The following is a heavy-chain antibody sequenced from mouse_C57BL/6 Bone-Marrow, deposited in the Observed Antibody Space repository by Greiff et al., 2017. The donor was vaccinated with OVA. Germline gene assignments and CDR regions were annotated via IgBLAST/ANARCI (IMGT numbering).Heavy chain of an antibody. J-gene: IGHJ2*01. D-gene: IGHD4-1*01. CDR2: ISSGGSYT. CDR1: GFTFSSYG. CDR3: ARHGLGPFDY. Sequence: EVMLVESGGDLVKPGGSLKLSCAASGFTFSSYGMSWVRQTPDKRLEWVATISSGGSYTYYPDSVKGRFTISRDNAKNTLYLQMSSLKSEDTAMYYCARHGLGPFDYWGQGTTLTVSS. V-gene: IGHV5-6*01.